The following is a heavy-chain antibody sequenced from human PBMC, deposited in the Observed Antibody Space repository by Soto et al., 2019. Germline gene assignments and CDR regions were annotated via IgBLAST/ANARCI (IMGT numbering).Heavy chain of an antibody. J-gene: IGHJ6*02. CDR1: GGSISSGGYS. CDR2: IYHSGST. Sequence: SETLSLTCAVSGGSISSGGYSWSWIRQPPGKGLEWIGYIYHSGSTYYNPSLKSRVTISVDRSKNQFSLKLSSVTAADTAVYYCARGPMVRGDYYGMDVWGQGTTVTVSS. V-gene: IGHV4-30-2*01. D-gene: IGHD3-10*01. CDR3: ARGPMVRGDYYGMDV.